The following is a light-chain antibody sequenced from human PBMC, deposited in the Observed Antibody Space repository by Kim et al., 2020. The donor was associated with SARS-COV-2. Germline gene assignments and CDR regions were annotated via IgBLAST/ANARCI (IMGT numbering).Light chain of an antibody. Sequence: ASVGDRVTITCRASQGISNYLAWYQQNPGKVPKLLIYAASTFQSGVPSRFSGSGSGTDFTLTISSLQPEDVATYYCQKYNSAPHTFGPGTKVDIK. J-gene: IGKJ3*01. CDR1: QGISNY. CDR2: AAS. CDR3: QKYNSAPHT. V-gene: IGKV1-27*01.